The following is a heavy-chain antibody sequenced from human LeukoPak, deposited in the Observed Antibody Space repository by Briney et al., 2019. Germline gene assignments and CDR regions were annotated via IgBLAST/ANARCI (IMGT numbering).Heavy chain of an antibody. CDR1: GYTFTGYY. CDR3: ARARSLGRFDP. J-gene: IGHJ5*02. CDR2: INPNSGGT. Sequence: ASVKVSCKASGYTFTGYYMRWVRQAPGQGLEWMGRINPNSGGTNYAQKFQGRVTMTRDTSTSTAYMELSRLRSDDTAVYYCARARSLGRFDPWGQGTLVTVSS. V-gene: IGHV1-2*06.